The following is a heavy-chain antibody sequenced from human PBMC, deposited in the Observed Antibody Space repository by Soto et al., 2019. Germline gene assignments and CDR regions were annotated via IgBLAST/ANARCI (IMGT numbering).Heavy chain of an antibody. CDR2: FYYSGTT. Sequence: QVQLQESGPGLVKPSETLSLTCNVSGGSISSYYWSWVRQSPGKGLEWIGYFYYSGTTNYNPSLKRRVTISIDMSKNQISLKLTSVPAADTAVYYCAALPRYWGQGTLVTVSS. CDR1: GGSISSYY. V-gene: IGHV4-59*01. CDR3: AALPRY. D-gene: IGHD6-6*01. J-gene: IGHJ4*02.